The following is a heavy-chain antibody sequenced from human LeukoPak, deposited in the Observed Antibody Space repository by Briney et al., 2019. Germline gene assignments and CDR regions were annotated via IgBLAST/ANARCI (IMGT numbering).Heavy chain of an antibody. D-gene: IGHD1-26*01. V-gene: IGHV4-4*02. CDR2: IYHSGNT. Sequence: PSETLSLTCAVSGGSISSSNWWSWVRQPPGKGLEWIGEIYHSGNTNYNPSLKSRVTISVDKSKNQFSLKLSSVTAADTAVYYCARVSSGATTVDYWGQGTLVTVSS. CDR3: ARVSSGATTVDY. J-gene: IGHJ4*02. CDR1: GGSISSSNW.